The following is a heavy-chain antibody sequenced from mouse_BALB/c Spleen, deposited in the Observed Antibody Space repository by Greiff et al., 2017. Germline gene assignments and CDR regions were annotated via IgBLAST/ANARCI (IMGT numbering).Heavy chain of an antibody. Sequence: VQLKQSGGGLVKPGGSLKLSCAASGFTFSSYTMSWVRQTPEKRLEWVATISSGGSYTYYPDSVKGRFTISRDNAKNTLYLQMSSLKSEDTAMYYCTREEDRYGNYWAYWGQGTLVTVSA. CDR1: GFTFSSYT. D-gene: IGHD2-10*02. CDR3: TREEDRYGNYWAY. CDR2: ISSGGSYT. J-gene: IGHJ3*01. V-gene: IGHV5-6-4*01.